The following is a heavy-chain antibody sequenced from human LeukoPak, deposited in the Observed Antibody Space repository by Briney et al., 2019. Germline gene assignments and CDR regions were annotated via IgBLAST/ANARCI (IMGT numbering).Heavy chain of an antibody. Sequence: SGTLSLTCAVSGGSISSTNWWTWVRQPPGKGLEWIGEIYHGGSTNYNPSLKSRVTISLDKFKNQFSLKLSSVTAADTAVYYCARQAGAIRFDYWGQGTLVTVSS. CDR3: ARQAGAIRFDY. CDR2: IYHGGST. CDR1: GGSISSTNW. J-gene: IGHJ4*02. V-gene: IGHV4-4*02. D-gene: IGHD3-10*01.